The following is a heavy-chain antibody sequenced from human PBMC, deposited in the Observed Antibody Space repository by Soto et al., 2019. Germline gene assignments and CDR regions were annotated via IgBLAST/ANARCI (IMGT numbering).Heavy chain of an antibody. J-gene: IGHJ4*02. V-gene: IGHV3-48*02. CDR2: ISTTSSSI. D-gene: IGHD3-3*01. Sequence: QPVGSLRLSCAASGFTFSSYSMNWVRQAPGKGLEWISYISTTSSSIYYADSVKGRFTISRDNAKNSLFLQMNSLRDEDTAVYYCARKGVAFDYWGQGALVTVSS. CDR3: ARKGVAFDY. CDR1: GFTFSSYS.